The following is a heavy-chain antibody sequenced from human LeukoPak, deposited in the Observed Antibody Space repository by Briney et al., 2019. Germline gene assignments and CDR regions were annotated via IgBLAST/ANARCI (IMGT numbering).Heavy chain of an antibody. CDR2: IVVGSGNT. Sequence: GASVKVSCKASGFTFTTSAMQWVRQARGQRLEWIGWIVVGSGNTNYAQKFQERVTITRDMSTSTAYMELSSLRSEDTAVYYCAAVVRGPNCSRTSCYVIYYWGQGTLVTVSS. V-gene: IGHV1-58*02. CDR1: GFTFTTSA. CDR3: AAVVRGPNCSRTSCYVIYY. J-gene: IGHJ4*02. D-gene: IGHD2-2*01.